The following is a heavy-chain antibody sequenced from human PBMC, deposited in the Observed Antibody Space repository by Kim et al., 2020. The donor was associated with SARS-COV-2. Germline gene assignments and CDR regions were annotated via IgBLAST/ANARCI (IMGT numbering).Heavy chain of an antibody. V-gene: IGHV1-18*01. CDR2: ISAYNGNT. J-gene: IGHJ6*02. D-gene: IGHD4-17*01. CDR1: GYTFTSYG. CDR3: AREGYGDYAVGHYYYYYGMDV. Sequence: ASVKVSCKASGYTFTSYGISWVRQAPGQGLEWMGWISAYNGNTNYAQKLQGRVTMTTDTSTSTAYMELRSLRSDDTAVYYCAREGYGDYAVGHYYYYYGMDVWGQGTTVTVSS.